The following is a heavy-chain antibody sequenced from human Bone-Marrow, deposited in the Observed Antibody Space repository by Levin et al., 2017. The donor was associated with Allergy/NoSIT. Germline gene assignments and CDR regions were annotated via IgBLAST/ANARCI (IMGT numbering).Heavy chain of an antibody. D-gene: IGHD3/OR15-3a*01. CDR3: ARPSSDSHYYGMDV. CDR1: GGTFDNYI. V-gene: IGHV1-69*06. CDR2: LAPMFITP. Sequence: PWASVKVSCKTSGGTFDNYIISWVRLAPGQGLEWMGGLAPMFITPNYAQKFQDRLTITADRSTSTAYMELSSLTSADTGIYYCARPSSDSHYYGMDVWGQGTTVTVSS. J-gene: IGHJ6*02.